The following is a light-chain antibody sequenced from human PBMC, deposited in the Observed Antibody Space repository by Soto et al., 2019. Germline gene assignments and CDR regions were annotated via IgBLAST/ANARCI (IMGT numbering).Light chain of an antibody. CDR1: QSISSW. Sequence: DIQMTHSPSARSASVGERVTITFLASQSISSWLAWYQQKPGKAPKLLIYDASSLESGVPSRFSGSGSGTEFTLTISSLQPDDFATYYCQHYNSYSEAFGQGTRWIS. CDR3: QHYNSYSEA. CDR2: DAS. J-gene: IGKJ1*01. V-gene: IGKV1-5*01.